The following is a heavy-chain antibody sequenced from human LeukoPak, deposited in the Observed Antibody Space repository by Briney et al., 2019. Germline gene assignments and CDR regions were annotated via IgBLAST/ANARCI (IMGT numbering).Heavy chain of an antibody. Sequence: PSETLSLTCTVSGGSVSSYYWSWIRQPPGKGLEWIGYIYYSGSTNYNPSLKSRVIISVDTSKNQFSLKLSSVTAADTAVYYCARFRVVVPAALVGYYYYGMDVWGQGTTVTVSS. J-gene: IGHJ6*02. D-gene: IGHD2-2*01. CDR3: ARFRVVVPAALVGYYYYGMDV. V-gene: IGHV4-59*02. CDR1: GGSVSSYY. CDR2: IYYSGST.